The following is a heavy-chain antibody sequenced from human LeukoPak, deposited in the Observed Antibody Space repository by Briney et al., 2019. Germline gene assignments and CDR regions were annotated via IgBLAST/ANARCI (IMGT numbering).Heavy chain of an antibody. CDR2: IYSGGDT. CDR3: ARDRYSTIFGG. CDR1: GFTVSADY. J-gene: IGHJ4*02. V-gene: IGHV3-66*02. D-gene: IGHD3-3*01. Sequence: GGSLRLSCAAFGFTVSADYMSWVRQAPGMGLEWVSIIYSGGDTYYADSVKGRFTISRDNSKNTLYLQMNSLRAEDTAVYYCARDRYSTIFGGWGQGTLVTVSS.